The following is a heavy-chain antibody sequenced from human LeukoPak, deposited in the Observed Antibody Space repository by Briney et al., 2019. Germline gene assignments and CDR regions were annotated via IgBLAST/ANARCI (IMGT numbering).Heavy chain of an antibody. J-gene: IGHJ5*02. Sequence: SETLSLTCAVYGGSFSGYYWSWIRQPPGKGLEWIGEINHSGSTSYNPSLKSRVTISVDTSKNQFSLKLSSVTAADTAVYYCARGVLGYCTNGVCWNWFDPWGQGTLVTVSS. CDR1: GGSFSGYY. V-gene: IGHV4-34*01. CDR3: ARGVLGYCTNGVCWNWFDP. D-gene: IGHD2-8*01. CDR2: INHSGST.